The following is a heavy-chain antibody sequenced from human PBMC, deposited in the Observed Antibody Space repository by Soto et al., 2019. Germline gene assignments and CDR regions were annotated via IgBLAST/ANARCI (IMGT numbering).Heavy chain of an antibody. J-gene: IGHJ4*02. CDR1: GYSLTSGDH. V-gene: IGHV4-38-2*02. CDR2: IYHSGTT. CDR3: VRVYGRSSCFFDS. Sequence: TSETLSLTCCVSGYSLTSGDHWGWIRQPPGKGLEWIGTIYHSGTTYYNPSLMSRVTMSVDTSKNQFSLKVTSATAADTAVYFCVRVYGRSSCFFDSWGQGTLVTVSS. D-gene: IGHD3-16*01.